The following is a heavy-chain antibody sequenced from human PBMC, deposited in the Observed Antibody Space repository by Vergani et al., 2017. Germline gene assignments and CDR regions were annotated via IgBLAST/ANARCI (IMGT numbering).Heavy chain of an antibody. J-gene: IGHJ6*02. CDR3: ARFSPVVVTAIEEDYYYSGMDV. V-gene: IGHV4-34*01. Sequence: QVQLQQWGAGLLKPSETLSLTCAVYGGSFSGYYWSWIRQPPGEGLEWIGEINHSVSTNYNPSLKSRVTISVDTSKTQFSLKLSSVTAADTAVYYCARFSPVVVTAIEEDYYYSGMDVWGQGTTVTVSS. D-gene: IGHD2-21*02. CDR1: GGSFSGYY. CDR2: INHSVST.